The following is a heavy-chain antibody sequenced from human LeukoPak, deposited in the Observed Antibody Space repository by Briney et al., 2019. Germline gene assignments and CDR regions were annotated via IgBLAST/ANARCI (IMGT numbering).Heavy chain of an antibody. CDR2: IIPIFGTA. D-gene: IGHD3-9*01. CDR3: ARVLRYFDWPNSFDY. J-gene: IGHJ4*02. V-gene: IGHV1-69*13. Sequence: SVEVSCKASGGTFSSYAISWARQAPGQGLEWMGGIIPIFGTANYAQKFQGRVTITADESTSTAYMELSSLRSEDTAVYYCARVLRYFDWPNSFDYWGQGTLVTVSS. CDR1: GGTFSSYA.